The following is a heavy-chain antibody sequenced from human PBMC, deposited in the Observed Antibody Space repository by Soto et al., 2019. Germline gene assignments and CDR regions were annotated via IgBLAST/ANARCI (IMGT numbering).Heavy chain of an antibody. V-gene: IGHV2-5*02. CDR1: GFSLSTSGVG. D-gene: IGHD1-7*01. J-gene: IGHJ4*02. CDR2: IYWDDGK. CDR3: ARLPFGTSFLFDF. Sequence: QITLKGSGPTLVNPTQTLTLTCTFPGFSLSTSGVGVGWIRQPPGKALEWLALIYWDDGKRYSPSLRGRLTNAKAPSKTQVVLIVTNMDPVDTATYYCARLPFGTSFLFDFRGQGTLVNVS.